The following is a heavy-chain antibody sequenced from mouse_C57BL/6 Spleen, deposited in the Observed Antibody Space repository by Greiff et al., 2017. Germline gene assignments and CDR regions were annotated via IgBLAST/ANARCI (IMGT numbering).Heavy chain of an antibody. CDR2: IYPRSGNT. D-gene: IGHD1-1*01. CDR1: GYTFTSYG. V-gene: IGHV1-81*01. CDR3: ARSGLWTTVVAPIDY. Sequence: VQLQQSGAELARPGASVKLSCKASGYTFTSYGISWVKQRTGQGLEWIGEIYPRSGNTYYNEKFKGKATLTADKSSSTAYMELRSLTSEDSAVYFCARSGLWTTVVAPIDYWGQGTSVTVSS. J-gene: IGHJ4*01.